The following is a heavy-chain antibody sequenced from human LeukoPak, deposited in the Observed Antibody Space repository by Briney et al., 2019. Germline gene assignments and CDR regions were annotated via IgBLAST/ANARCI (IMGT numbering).Heavy chain of an antibody. J-gene: IGHJ3*02. D-gene: IGHD3-22*01. Sequence: GASVKVSCKASGGTFSSYTFSWVRQAPGQGLEWMGWISVYNGNAKYAQKLQGRVTMTTETSTSTAYMEMRSLTADDTAVYYCTRLPDYYDSSGPIRDGFDIWGQGTMVTVTS. CDR3: TRLPDYYDSSGPIRDGFDI. CDR2: ISVYNGNA. CDR1: GGTFSSYT. V-gene: IGHV1-18*01.